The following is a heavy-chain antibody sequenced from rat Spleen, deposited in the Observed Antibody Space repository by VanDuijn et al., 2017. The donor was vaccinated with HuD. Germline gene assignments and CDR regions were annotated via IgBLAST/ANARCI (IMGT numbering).Heavy chain of an antibody. CDR1: GFTFSDYA. V-gene: IGHV5-17*01. D-gene: IGHD1-2*01. J-gene: IGHJ2*01. CDR2: IRYESSST. CDR3: APTIAAIFDFDY. Sequence: EVQLVESGGGLVQPGRSLKLSCAASGFTFSDYAMAWVRQAPKKGLEWVASIRYESSSTYYGDSVKGRFTISRDNAKNTQYLQMDSLSSEDTATYYCAPTIAAIFDFDYWGQGVMVTVSS.